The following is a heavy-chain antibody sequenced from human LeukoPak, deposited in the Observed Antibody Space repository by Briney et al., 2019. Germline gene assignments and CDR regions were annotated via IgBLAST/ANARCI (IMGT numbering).Heavy chain of an antibody. Sequence: SESLSLTCTVPGGSISSGSYYWSWIRQPAGKGLEWIGRIYTSGSTNYNPSLKSRVTISVDTSKNQFSLKLSSVTAADTAVYYCARDAAARRGTYYYYYMDVWGKGTTVTVSS. D-gene: IGHD6-6*01. CDR2: IYTSGST. V-gene: IGHV4-61*02. J-gene: IGHJ6*03. CDR3: ARDAAARRGTYYYYYMDV. CDR1: GGSISSGSYY.